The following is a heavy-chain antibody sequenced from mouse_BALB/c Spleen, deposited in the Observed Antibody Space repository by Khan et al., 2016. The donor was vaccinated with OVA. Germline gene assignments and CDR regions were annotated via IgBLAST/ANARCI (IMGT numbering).Heavy chain of an antibody. CDR2: ISYSDCT. Sequence: EVQLQESGPGLVKPSQSLSLTCTVTGYSITSGYGWNWIRQFPGNKLEWMAYISYSDCTNYNPSLKSRISITRDTSKNPFFLQMNSVTTEDTATSSRARKSRIKYWGQGTTLTVSS. V-gene: IGHV3-2*02. CDR3: ARKSRIKY. D-gene: IGHD3-3*01. J-gene: IGHJ2*01. CDR1: GYSITSGYG.